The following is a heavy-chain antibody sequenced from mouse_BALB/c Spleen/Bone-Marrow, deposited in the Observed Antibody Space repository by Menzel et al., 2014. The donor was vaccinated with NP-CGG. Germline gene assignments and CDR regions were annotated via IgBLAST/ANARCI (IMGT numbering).Heavy chain of an antibody. J-gene: IGHJ4*01. Sequence: EVMLVESGGGLVKPGGSLKLSCAASGFIFSDYYMYWVRQTPEKRLEWVATISDGGSYTSYPDSVKGRFTVSRDNAKNNLYLQMSSLKSEDTAFYYCARIYRPYALDYWGQGSSVAVSS. CDR1: GFIFSDYY. D-gene: IGHD2-14*01. V-gene: IGHV5-4*02. CDR2: ISDGGSYT. CDR3: ARIYRPYALDY.